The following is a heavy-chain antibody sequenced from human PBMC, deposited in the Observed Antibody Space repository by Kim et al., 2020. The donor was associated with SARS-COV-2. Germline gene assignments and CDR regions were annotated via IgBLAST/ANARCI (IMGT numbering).Heavy chain of an antibody. J-gene: IGHJ4*02. CDR1: GGSFSGYY. CDR2: INHSGST. Sequence: SETLSLTCAVYGGSFSGYYWSWLRQPPGKGLEWIGEINHSGSTNYNPSLKSRVTISVGTSKNQLCLKLSSVTGADTAVYYCAKGDGRRPPMVRGVKASQYYFNYWGQATLVTVSS. CDR3: AKGDGRRPPMVRGVKASQYYFNY. V-gene: IGHV4-34*01. D-gene: IGHD3-10*01.